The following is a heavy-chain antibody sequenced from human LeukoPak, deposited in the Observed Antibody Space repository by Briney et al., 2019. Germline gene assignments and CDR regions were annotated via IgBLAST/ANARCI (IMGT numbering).Heavy chain of an antibody. Sequence: ASVKVSCKASGYTFTRDAINWVRQAPGQGLEWMGWINTNTGNPTYAQGFTGRFVFSLDTSVSTAYLQINSLKAEDTAVYYCARDRRGGGVTGPFDYGGQEPLVTVSS. D-gene: IGHD3-10*01. CDR1: GYTFTRDA. CDR3: ARDRRGGGVTGPFDY. V-gene: IGHV7-4-1*02. CDR2: INTNTGNP. J-gene: IGHJ4*02.